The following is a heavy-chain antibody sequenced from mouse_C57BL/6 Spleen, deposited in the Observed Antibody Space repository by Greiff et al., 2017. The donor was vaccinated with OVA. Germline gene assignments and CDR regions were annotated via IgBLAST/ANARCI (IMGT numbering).Heavy chain of an antibody. CDR3: ARAPPTVVSPRYAIDY. CDR2: IHPNSGST. Sequence: QVQLQQPGAELVKPGASVKLSCKASGYTFTSYWMHWVKQRPGQGLEWIGMIHPNSGSTNYNEKFKSKATLTVDKSSSTAYMQLSSLTSEDSAVYYCARAPPTVVSPRYAIDYWGQGTSVTVSS. J-gene: IGHJ4*01. V-gene: IGHV1-64*01. CDR1: GYTFTSYW. D-gene: IGHD1-1*01.